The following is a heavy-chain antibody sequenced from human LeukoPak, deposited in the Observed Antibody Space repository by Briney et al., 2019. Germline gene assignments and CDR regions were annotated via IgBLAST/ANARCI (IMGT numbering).Heavy chain of an antibody. D-gene: IGHD1-26*01. Sequence: GGSLRLSCAASGFXFSDYYINWIRQAPGKGLEWVANIKQDGSEKYYMDSVKGRFTISRDNAKNSLYLQMNSLKAEDTAVYYCARDSGSLDWGQGTLVTVSS. CDR3: ARDSGSLD. CDR2: IKQDGSEK. V-gene: IGHV3-7*04. J-gene: IGHJ4*02. CDR1: GFXFSDYY.